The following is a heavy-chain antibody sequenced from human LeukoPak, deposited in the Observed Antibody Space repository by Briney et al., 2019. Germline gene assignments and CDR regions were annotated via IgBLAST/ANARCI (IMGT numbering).Heavy chain of an antibody. CDR2: ISYSGNT. J-gene: IGHJ6*02. CDR1: GGSISNTDSY. CDR3: AREIVSSYYYNGMDV. Sequence: SETLSLTCTVSGGSISNTDSYWNWIRQPPGKGLEWIGFISYSGNTYSTPSLESRVTISIDTAKNQFSLRLSSVTAADTAVYFCAREIVSSYYYNGMDVWGQGTTVTVSS. V-gene: IGHV4-30-4*01. D-gene: IGHD5/OR15-5a*01.